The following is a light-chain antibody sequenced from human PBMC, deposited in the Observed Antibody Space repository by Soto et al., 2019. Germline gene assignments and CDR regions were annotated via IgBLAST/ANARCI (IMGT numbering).Light chain of an antibody. V-gene: IGLV2-11*01. CDR3: CSYAGSYSFV. CDR2: DVS. J-gene: IGLJ1*01. CDR1: SSDVGTFDY. Sequence: QSALTHPRSVSWSPGQSVTISCTGTSSDVGTFDYVSWYQQHPGKAPKLMIYDVSKRPSGVPDRFSGSKSGNTASLTISGLQADDDSDYYCCSYAGSYSFVFGSGTKVTVL.